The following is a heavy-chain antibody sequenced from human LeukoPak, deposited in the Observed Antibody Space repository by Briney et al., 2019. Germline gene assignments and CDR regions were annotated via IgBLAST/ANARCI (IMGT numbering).Heavy chain of an antibody. J-gene: IGHJ3*02. V-gene: IGHV4-34*01. CDR3: ARVYGSGYDFRGAFDI. CDR2: INHGGST. CDR1: GGSFSGYY. Sequence: SETLSLTCAVYGGSFSGYYWSWIRQPPGKGLEWIGEINHGGSTNYNPSLKSRVTISVDTSKNQFSLKLSSVTAADTAVYYCARVYGSGYDFRGAFDIWGQGTMVTVSS. D-gene: IGHD5-12*01.